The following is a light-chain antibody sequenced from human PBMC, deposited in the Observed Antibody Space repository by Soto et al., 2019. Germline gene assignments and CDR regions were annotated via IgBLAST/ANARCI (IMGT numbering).Light chain of an antibody. CDR3: QQYNDWWT. Sequence: IVRTQSPATLSVSPGESATLSCRASQSVSNNLTWYQQKPGQPPRLLIYGASTRATGVPGRFSGSGSGTEFTLTISSLQSEDFAVYYCQQYNDWWTFGQGTKVDIK. CDR2: GAS. J-gene: IGKJ1*01. CDR1: QSVSNN. V-gene: IGKV3-15*01.